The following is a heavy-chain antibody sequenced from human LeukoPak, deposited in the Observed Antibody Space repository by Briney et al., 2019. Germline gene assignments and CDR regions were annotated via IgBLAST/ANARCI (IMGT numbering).Heavy chain of an antibody. Sequence: GGSLRLSCAASGFTFSSSWMHWVRQAPGKGLVWVSRMNSDGSTTTYADSVKGRFTISRENSKNTLWLQMNSLRAEDTAVYYCARLHYDVLTGPFDYWGQGTLVTVSS. CDR2: MNSDGSTT. J-gene: IGHJ4*02. CDR1: GFTFSSSW. CDR3: ARLHYDVLTGPFDY. D-gene: IGHD3-9*01. V-gene: IGHV3-74*01.